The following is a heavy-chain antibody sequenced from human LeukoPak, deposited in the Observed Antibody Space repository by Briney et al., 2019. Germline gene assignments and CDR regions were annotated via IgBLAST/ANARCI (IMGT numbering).Heavy chain of an antibody. V-gene: IGHV4-59*08. D-gene: IGHD5-18*01. Sequence: SETLSLTCTVSGGSISSHYWSWIRQPPGKGLEWIGYIYYSGSTNYNPSLKSRVTISVGTSKNQFSLKLSSVTAADTAVYYCARLYSYGYVFDYWGQGTLVTVSS. CDR2: IYYSGST. CDR3: ARLYSYGYVFDY. CDR1: GGSISSHY. J-gene: IGHJ4*02.